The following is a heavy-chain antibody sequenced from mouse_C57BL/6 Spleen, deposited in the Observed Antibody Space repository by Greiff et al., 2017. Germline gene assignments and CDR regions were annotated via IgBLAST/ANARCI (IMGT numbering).Heavy chain of an antibody. D-gene: IGHD1-1*01. Sequence: EVKLQESGPGLAKPSQTLSLTCSVTGYSITSDYWNWIRKFPGNKLEYMGYISYSGSTYYNPSLKSRISITRDTSKNQYYLQLNSVTTEDTATYYCARSPYYYGSRGGDYFDYWGQGTTLTVSS. CDR3: ARSPYYYGSRGGDYFDY. V-gene: IGHV3-8*01. J-gene: IGHJ2*01. CDR1: GYSITSDY. CDR2: ISYSGST.